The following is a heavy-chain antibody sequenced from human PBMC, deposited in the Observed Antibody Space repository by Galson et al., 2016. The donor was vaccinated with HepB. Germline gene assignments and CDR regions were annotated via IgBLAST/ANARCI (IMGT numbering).Heavy chain of an antibody. Sequence: SLRLSCAASRFIFGEYAMHWVRQAPGKGLEWVSGITWNSGAIAYADSVKGRFTISRDNAKNTLYLQMNSLRGDDTALYYCAKDKVSLYYYGMDVWGQGTTVTVSS. CDR2: ITWNSGAI. V-gene: IGHV3-9*01. J-gene: IGHJ6*02. CDR3: AKDKVSLYYYGMDV. D-gene: IGHD2-8*01. CDR1: RFIFGEYA.